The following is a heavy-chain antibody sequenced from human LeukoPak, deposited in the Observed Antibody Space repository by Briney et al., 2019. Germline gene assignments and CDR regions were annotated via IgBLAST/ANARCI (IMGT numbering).Heavy chain of an antibody. V-gene: IGHV3-53*04. CDR3: ARGGAITVVRGIIYGLDV. CDR2: IYGGGNT. J-gene: IGHJ6*02. Sequence: PGGSLRLSCAASGFTVSYNYIYWVRQAPGKGLEWVSVIYGGGNTYYADSVKGRFTISRHNSRNTVYLQMNSLRAEDTAIYYCARGGAITVVRGIIYGLDVWGQGTSVTVSS. CDR1: GFTVSYNY. D-gene: IGHD3-10*01.